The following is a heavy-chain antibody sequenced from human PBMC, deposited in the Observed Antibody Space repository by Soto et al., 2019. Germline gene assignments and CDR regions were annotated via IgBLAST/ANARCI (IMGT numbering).Heavy chain of an antibody. J-gene: IGHJ5*02. CDR3: VRDGTKTLRDWFDP. D-gene: IGHD1-1*01. CDR2: IYATGTT. Sequence: QVQLQESGPGLVKPSETLSLTCTVSGASISGYYWGWIRKSAGKGLEWIGRIYATGTTDYNPSRLSRAMMSVDTSKKQFSLRLRSVTAADSAVYYCVRDGTKTLRDWFDPWGQGISVTVSS. V-gene: IGHV4-4*07. CDR1: GASISGYY.